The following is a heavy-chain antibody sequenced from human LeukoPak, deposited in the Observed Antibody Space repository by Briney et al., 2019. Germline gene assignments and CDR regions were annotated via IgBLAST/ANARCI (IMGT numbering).Heavy chain of an antibody. CDR1: GGSISSYY. V-gene: IGHV4-59*01. Sequence: PSETLSLTCTVSGGSISSYYWSWIRQPPGKGLEWIGYIYYSGSTNYNPSLKSRVTISVDTSKNQFSLKLSSVTAADTAVYYHASQSWDSSGYYFDYWGQGTLVTVSS. CDR2: IYYSGST. CDR3: ASQSWDSSGYYFDY. J-gene: IGHJ4*02. D-gene: IGHD3-22*01.